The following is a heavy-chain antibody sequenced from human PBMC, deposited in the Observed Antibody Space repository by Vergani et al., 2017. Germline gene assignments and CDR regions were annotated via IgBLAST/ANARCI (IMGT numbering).Heavy chain of an antibody. J-gene: IGHJ4*02. CDR2: IGKDGINT. CDR3: AKYLRDSTDGLPDS. V-gene: IGHV3-30*02. Sequence: QVQLVESAGGVVQPGGSLGLPVPAFGFPFANFGLHWILQAPGKGLEWLANIGKDGINTRYRDAVKGRFTVSRDNSKDILYLQMDSLRSEDTALYYCAKYLRDSTDGLPDSWGPGTLVIVSS. CDR1: GFPFANFG. D-gene: IGHD2-21*02.